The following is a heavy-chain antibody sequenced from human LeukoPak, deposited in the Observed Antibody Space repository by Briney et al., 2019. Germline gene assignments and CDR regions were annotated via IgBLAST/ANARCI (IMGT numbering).Heavy chain of an antibody. J-gene: IGHJ6*02. CDR3: ARASGNAYYYGLDV. V-gene: IGHV3-48*03. CDR1: GFTFSSYE. CDR2: ISSSGSTI. D-gene: IGHD5-12*01. Sequence: GGSLRLSCAVSGFTFSSYEMNWVRQAPGKGLEWVSYISSSGSTIYYADSVKGRFTISRDNAKNSLSLQMNSLRADDTAVYYCARASGNAYYYGLDVWGQGTTVTVSS.